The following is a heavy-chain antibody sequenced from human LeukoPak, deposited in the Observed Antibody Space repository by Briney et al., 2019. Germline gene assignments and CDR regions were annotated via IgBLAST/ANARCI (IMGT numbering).Heavy chain of an antibody. V-gene: IGHV1-2*02. CDR2: INPNSGDT. J-gene: IGHJ4*02. Sequence: ASVKVSCKASGYTLTDYYMHWVRQAPGQGLEWMGWINPNSGDTNYAQKFQGRVTMTRDTTISTAYMELSRLRSDDTAVFYCATLMAHLDYWGQGTLVTVSS. CDR1: GYTLTDYY. D-gene: IGHD2-8*01. CDR3: ATLMAHLDY.